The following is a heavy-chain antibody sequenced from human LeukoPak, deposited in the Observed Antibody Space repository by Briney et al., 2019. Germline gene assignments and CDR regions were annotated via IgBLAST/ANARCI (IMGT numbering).Heavy chain of an antibody. CDR3: AKDRRALLWFGEPFDY. J-gene: IGHJ4*02. D-gene: IGHD3-10*01. CDR1: GFTFSSYG. CDR2: ISYDGSNK. V-gene: IGHV3-30*18. Sequence: GGSLRLSCAASGFTFSSYGMHWVRQAPGKGLEWVAVISYDGSNKYYADSVKGRFTISRDNSKNTLYLLMNSLRAEDTAVYYCAKDRRALLWFGEPFDYWGQGTLVTVSS.